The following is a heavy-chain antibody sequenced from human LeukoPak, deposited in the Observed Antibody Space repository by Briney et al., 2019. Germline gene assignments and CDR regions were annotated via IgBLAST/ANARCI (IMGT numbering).Heavy chain of an antibody. CDR2: INAGNGNT. V-gene: IGHV1-3*01. CDR3: ARDGPYGGRPSYYYYYGMDV. J-gene: IGHJ6*02. Sequence: ASVKVSCKASGYTFTSYAMHWVRQAPGQRLEWMGWINAGNGNTKCSQKFQGRVTITRDTSASTAYMELSSLRSEDTAVYYCARDGPYGGRPSYYYYYGMDVWGQGTTVTVSS. D-gene: IGHD4-23*01. CDR1: GYTFTSYA.